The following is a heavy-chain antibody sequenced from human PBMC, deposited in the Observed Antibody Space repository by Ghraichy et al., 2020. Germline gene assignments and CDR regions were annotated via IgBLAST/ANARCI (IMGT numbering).Heavy chain of an antibody. CDR1: GGSISSYY. V-gene: IGHV4-4*09. Sequence: SETLSLTCTVSGGSISSYYWSWIRQPPGKGLEWIGYIYTSGSTNYNPSLKSRVTISVDTSKNQFSLKLSSVTAADTAVYYCARSPPVDTAMVTERYYYYGMDVWGQGTTVTVSS. CDR3: ARSPPVDTAMVTERYYYYGMDV. J-gene: IGHJ6*02. D-gene: IGHD5-18*01. CDR2: IYTSGST.